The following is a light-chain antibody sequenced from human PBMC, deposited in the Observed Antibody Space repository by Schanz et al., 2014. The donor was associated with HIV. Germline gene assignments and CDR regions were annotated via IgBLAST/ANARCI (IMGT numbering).Light chain of an antibody. Sequence: IRITQSPSSLSASTGDRVTITCRPLQDITLSFSFSPQKPGKAPKLLIYAASTLVSGVPLRFTGSGSGTEFALTISSLQPDDFATYYCQQSYSTPLTFGGGTKVEIK. CDR3: QQSYSTPLT. J-gene: IGKJ4*01. CDR1: QDITLS. V-gene: IGKV1-8*01. CDR2: AAS.